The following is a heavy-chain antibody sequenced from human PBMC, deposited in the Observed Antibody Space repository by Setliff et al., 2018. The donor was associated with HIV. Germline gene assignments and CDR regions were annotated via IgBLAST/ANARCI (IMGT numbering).Heavy chain of an antibody. Sequence: SETLSLTCTVSGGSISSGDYYWSWIRQYPGKGLEWIGYIYYSGSTFYNPSLKSRVTISVDTSKNQFSLNLGSMTAADTAVYFCARHPNVVGRGGYYYYMDVWGKGTTVTVSS. CDR1: GGSISSGDYY. D-gene: IGHD1-26*01. CDR3: ARHPNVVGRGGYYYYMDV. V-gene: IGHV4-31*03. CDR2: IYYSGST. J-gene: IGHJ6*03.